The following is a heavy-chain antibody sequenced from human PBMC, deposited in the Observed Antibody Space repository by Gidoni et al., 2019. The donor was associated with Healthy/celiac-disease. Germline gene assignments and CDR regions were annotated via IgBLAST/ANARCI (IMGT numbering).Heavy chain of an antibody. CDR3: ARASYSSSWYRTLTYYGMDV. CDR1: GGSISSSNW. D-gene: IGHD6-13*01. Sequence: QVQLQESGPGLVKPSGTLSLTCAVSGGSISSSNWWSWVRQPPGKGLEWIGEIYHRGSTNYNPSLKSRVTISVDKSKNQFSLKLSSVTAADTAVYYCARASYSSSWYRTLTYYGMDVWGQGTTVTVSS. V-gene: IGHV4-4*02. J-gene: IGHJ6*02. CDR2: IYHRGST.